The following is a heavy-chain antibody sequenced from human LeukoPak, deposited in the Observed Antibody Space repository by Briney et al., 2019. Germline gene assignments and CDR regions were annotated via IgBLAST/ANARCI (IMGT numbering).Heavy chain of an antibody. J-gene: IGHJ4*02. CDR1: GFTFSNAW. CDR3: ATEKCGSAWFHY. CDR2: IRSKTDGGTI. V-gene: IGHV3-15*01. D-gene: IGHD6-19*01. Sequence: PGGSLRLSCAASGFTFSNAWMSWVRQAPGKGLEWVGRIRSKTDGGTIDYAAPVKGRFTFSRDDSKNTLYLQMNSLKTEDTAIYYCATEKCGSAWFHYWGQGTLVTVSS.